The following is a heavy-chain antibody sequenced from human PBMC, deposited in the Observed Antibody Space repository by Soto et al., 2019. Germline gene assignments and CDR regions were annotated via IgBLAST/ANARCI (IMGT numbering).Heavy chain of an antibody. CDR1: GGTFSSYA. D-gene: IGHD3-3*01. Sequence: QVQLVQSGAEVKKPGSSVKVSCKASGGTFSSYAISWVRQAPGQGLEWMGGSIPTFGTANYAQKFQGRVTITADKSTSTAYMELSSLRAEDTAVYYCARASGLRFLENIDYWGQGTPVTVSS. V-gene: IGHV1-69*06. CDR2: SIPTFGTA. J-gene: IGHJ4*02. CDR3: ARASGLRFLENIDY.